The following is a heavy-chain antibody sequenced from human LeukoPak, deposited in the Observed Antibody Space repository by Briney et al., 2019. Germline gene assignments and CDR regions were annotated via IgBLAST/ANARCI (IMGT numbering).Heavy chain of an antibody. V-gene: IGHV4-34*01. CDR1: GGSFSGYY. CDR3: ARHGIYYYGMDV. Sequence: SETLSLTCAVYGGSFSGYYWSWIRQPPGKGLEWIGEINHSGSTNYNPSLKSRVTISVDTSKNQFSLKLSSVTAADTAVYYCARHGIYYYGMDVWGQGTTVTVSS. J-gene: IGHJ6*02. CDR2: INHSGST. D-gene: IGHD1-1*01.